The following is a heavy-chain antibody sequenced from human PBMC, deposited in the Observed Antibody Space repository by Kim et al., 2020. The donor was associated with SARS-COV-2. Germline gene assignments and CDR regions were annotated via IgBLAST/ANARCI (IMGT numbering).Heavy chain of an antibody. J-gene: IGHJ3*02. V-gene: IGHV3-7*01. CDR3: TRDDIVGGFDAFDI. Sequence: YADSVKGRFTIPRDNAKNSLYLQMNSLRAEETAVYYCTRDDIVGGFDAFDIWGQGTMVIVSS. D-gene: IGHD2-15*01.